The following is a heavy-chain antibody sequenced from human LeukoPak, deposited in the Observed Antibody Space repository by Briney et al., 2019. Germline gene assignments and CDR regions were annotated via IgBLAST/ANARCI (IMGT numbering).Heavy chain of an antibody. CDR3: VKDGKGYYYYMDV. Sequence: GGSLRLSCAASGFTFSSFAIHWVRQAPGKGLEWLAVISDNGRDRSYADSVEGRFTISRDNAKNSLYLQMNSLRAEDTALYYCVKDGKGYYYYMDVWGKGTTVTVSS. CDR2: ISDNGRDR. CDR1: GFTFSSFA. J-gene: IGHJ6*03. D-gene: IGHD1-26*01. V-gene: IGHV3-30*01.